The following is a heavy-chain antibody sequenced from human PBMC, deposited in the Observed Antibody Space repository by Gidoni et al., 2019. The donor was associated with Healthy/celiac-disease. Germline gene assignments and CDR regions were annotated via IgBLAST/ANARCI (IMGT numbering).Heavy chain of an antibody. V-gene: IGHV4-30-4*01. CDR1: CGPISRGDYY. CDR2: IYYGGST. J-gene: IGHJ4*02. CDR3: ARQKTSYSPVF. D-gene: IGHD4-4*01. Sequence: HVQLQDSGPGLLKPSQTLSLTCPVSCGPISRGDYYWSWLRQPQGKGLEWIGYIYYGGSTYDNQSLKSGVIITVDTSKNPFSVKLSSVTAADTAEYYCARQKTSYSPVFWGQGTMVTVSS.